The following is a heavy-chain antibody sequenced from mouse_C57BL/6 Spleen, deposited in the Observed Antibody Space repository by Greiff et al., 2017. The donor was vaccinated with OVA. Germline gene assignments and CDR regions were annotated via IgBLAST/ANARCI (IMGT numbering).Heavy chain of an antibody. D-gene: IGHD1-1*01. V-gene: IGHV1-80*01. J-gene: IGHJ4*01. CDR3: ARQGVVDAMDY. CDR1: GYAFSSYW. CDR2: IYPGDGDT. Sequence: VQLQQSGAELVKPGASVKISCKASGYAFSSYWMNWVKQRPGKGLEWIGQIYPGDGDTNYNGKFKGKATLTADKSSSTAYMQLSSLTSEDSAVYFCARQGVVDAMDYWGQGTSVTVSS.